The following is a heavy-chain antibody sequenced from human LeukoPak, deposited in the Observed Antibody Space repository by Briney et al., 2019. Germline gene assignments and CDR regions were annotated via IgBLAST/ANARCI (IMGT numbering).Heavy chain of an antibody. V-gene: IGHV1-46*01. CDR2: INPSGGST. D-gene: IGHD3-10*01. J-gene: IGHJ3*02. CDR3: ARGGVVRGVISLKLERRPYDAFDI. CDR1: GYTFTSYY. Sequence: ASVKVSCKASGYTFTSYYMHWARQAPGQGLEWMGIINPSGGSTSYAQKFQGRVTMTRDTSTSTVYMELSSLRSEDTAVYYCARGGVVRGVISLKLERRPYDAFDIWGQGTMVTVSS.